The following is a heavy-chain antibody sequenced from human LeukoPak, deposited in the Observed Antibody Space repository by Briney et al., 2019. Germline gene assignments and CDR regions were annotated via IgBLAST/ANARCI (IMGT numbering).Heavy chain of an antibody. CDR3: VRGAYNYGYIFAF. CDR2: ISSSSSYI. CDR1: GLTFSSYS. D-gene: IGHD5-18*01. V-gene: IGHV3-21*01. Sequence: GGSLRLSCAASGLTFSSYSMNWVRQAPGKGLEWVSSISSSSSYIYYADSVKGRFTISRDNAKNSLYLQMNSLRAEDTAVYSCVRGAYNYGYIFAFWGQGTLVTVSS. J-gene: IGHJ4*02.